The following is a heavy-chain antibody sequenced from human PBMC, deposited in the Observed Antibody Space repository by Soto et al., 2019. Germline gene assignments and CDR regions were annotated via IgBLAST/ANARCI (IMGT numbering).Heavy chain of an antibody. Sequence: GGSLRLSCAASGFTVSSNYMSWVRQAPGKGLEWVSVIYSGGSTYYADSVKGRFTISRDNSKNTLYLQMNSLRAEDTAVYYCARVWVVVPAAKSGDNWFDPWGQGTLVTVAS. CDR2: IYSGGST. D-gene: IGHD2-2*01. CDR3: ARVWVVVPAAKSGDNWFDP. CDR1: GFTVSSNY. V-gene: IGHV3-66*01. J-gene: IGHJ5*02.